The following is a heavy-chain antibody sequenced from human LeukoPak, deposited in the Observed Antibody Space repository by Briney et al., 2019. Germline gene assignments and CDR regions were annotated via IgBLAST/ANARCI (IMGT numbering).Heavy chain of an antibody. CDR1: GGSISSSSYY. J-gene: IGHJ5*02. Sequence: SETLFLTCTVSGGSISSSSYYWGWIRQPPGKGLEWIGSIYYSGSTYYNPSLKSRVTISVDTSKNQFSLKLSSVTAADTAVYYCAARVTMVRGAFDPWGQGTLVTVSS. D-gene: IGHD3-10*01. V-gene: IGHV4-39*01. CDR3: AARVTMVRGAFDP. CDR2: IYYSGST.